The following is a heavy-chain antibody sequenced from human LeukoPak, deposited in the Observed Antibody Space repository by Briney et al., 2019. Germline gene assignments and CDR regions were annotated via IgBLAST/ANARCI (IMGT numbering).Heavy chain of an antibody. CDR3: AKEVYCSSTSCYASNWFDP. CDR2: ISGDGGST. Sequence: GGSLRLSCAASGFTFDDYAMHWVRQAPGKGLEWVSLISGDGGSTYYADSVKGRFTISRDNSKNSLYLQMNSLRTEDTALYYCAKEVYCSSTSCYASNWFDPWGQGTLVTVSS. J-gene: IGHJ5*01. D-gene: IGHD2-2*01. V-gene: IGHV3-43*02. CDR1: GFTFDDYA.